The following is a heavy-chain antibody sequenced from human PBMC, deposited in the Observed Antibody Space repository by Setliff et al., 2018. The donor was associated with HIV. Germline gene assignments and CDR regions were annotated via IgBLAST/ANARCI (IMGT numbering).Heavy chain of an antibody. J-gene: IGHJ4*02. V-gene: IGHV3-21*01. Sequence: GGSLRLSCAISGFTFSSYTMHWVRQAPGKGLEWVSSISSSYNSIYYTDSVKGRFTISSDNAKNSLYLQMNSLRLEDTAVYYCVTRYCGESICPEFDYWGQGTLVTV. CDR2: ISSSYNSI. D-gene: IGHD2-21*01. CDR3: VTRYCGESICPEFDY. CDR1: GFTFSSYT.